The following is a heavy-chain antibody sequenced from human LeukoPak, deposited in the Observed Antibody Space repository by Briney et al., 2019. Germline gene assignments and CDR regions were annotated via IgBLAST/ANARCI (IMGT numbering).Heavy chain of an antibody. CDR2: IYYSGST. CDR1: GGSISDAAYY. Sequence: SQTLSLTCTVSGGSISDAAYYWSWIRQHPGEGLKWIGYIYYSGSTSYNPSLKSRVTISVDTSKNQFSLKLSSVTAADTAVYYCAREWVRGQNWFDPWGQGTLVTVSS. D-gene: IGHD3-10*01. V-gene: IGHV4-31*03. CDR3: AREWVRGQNWFDP. J-gene: IGHJ5*02.